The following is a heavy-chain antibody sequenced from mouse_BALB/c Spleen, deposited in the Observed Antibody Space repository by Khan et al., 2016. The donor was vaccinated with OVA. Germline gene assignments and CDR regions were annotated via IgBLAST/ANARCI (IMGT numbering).Heavy chain of an antibody. CDR3: ARWDYGSYYWFFDV. Sequence: EVQLQQSGPELVKPGASVKISCKASGYTFTDYNMHWVKQSHGKSLEWIGYIYPYNDGTVYNQKFKTKATLTVDNSSRTAYLELRSLTSEDSAVYYCARWDYGSYYWFFDVWGAGTTVTVSS. CDR2: IYPYNDGT. CDR1: GYTFTDYN. J-gene: IGHJ1*01. V-gene: IGHV1S29*02. D-gene: IGHD1-1*01.